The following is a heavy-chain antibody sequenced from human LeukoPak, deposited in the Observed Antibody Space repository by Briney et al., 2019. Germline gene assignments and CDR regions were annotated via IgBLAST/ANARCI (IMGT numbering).Heavy chain of an antibody. CDR2: IKQDGSEK. CDR1: GFTFSGYW. V-gene: IGHV3-7*01. Sequence: PGGSLRLSCAASGFTFSGYWMSWVRQAPGKGLEWVANIKQDGSEKYYVDSVKGRFTISRDNAKNSLYLQMNSLRAEDTAVYYCASDRDYYDSSGYLFDYWGQGTLVTVSS. J-gene: IGHJ4*02. D-gene: IGHD3-22*01. CDR3: ASDRDYYDSSGYLFDY.